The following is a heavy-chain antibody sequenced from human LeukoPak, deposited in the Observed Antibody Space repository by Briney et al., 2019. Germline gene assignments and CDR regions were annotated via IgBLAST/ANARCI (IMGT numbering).Heavy chain of an antibody. CDR3: ARDLAAAGTDWFDP. CDR2: IYIGGNT. Sequence: GGSLRLSCAASGFSVSYNYLSWVRQAPGKGLEWVSAIYIGGNTYYAEAVKGRFTISRDKSKNTLYLQMNSLRAEDTAVYYCARDLAAAGTDWFDPWGQGTLVTVSS. V-gene: IGHV3-66*01. CDR1: GFSVSYNY. J-gene: IGHJ5*02. D-gene: IGHD6-13*01.